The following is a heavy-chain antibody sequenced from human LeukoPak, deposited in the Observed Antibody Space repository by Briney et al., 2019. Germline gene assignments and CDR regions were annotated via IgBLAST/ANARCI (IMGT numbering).Heavy chain of an antibody. CDR1: GGSISSGGYS. V-gene: IGHV4-30-2*01. Sequence: SETLSLTCAVSGGSISSGGYSWSWIRQTPGKGLEWIGYIYHSGSTYYNPSLKSRVTISVDRSKNQFSLKLSSVTAADTAVYYCARGNTMVRGVIITLPWFDPWGQGTLVTVSS. CDR2: IYHSGST. D-gene: IGHD3-10*01. J-gene: IGHJ5*02. CDR3: ARGNTMVRGVIITLPWFDP.